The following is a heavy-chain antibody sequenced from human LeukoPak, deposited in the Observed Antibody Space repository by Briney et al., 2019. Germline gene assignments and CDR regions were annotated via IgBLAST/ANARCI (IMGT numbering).Heavy chain of an antibody. CDR2: INHSGST. Sequence: PSETLSLTCTVSGGSISSYYWSWIRQPPGKGLEWIGEINHSGSTNYNPSLKSRVTISVDTSKNQFSLKLSSVTAADTAVYYCARGSTVTIWFDPWGQGTLVTVSS. CDR3: ARGSTVTIWFDP. CDR1: GGSISSYY. V-gene: IGHV4-34*01. D-gene: IGHD4-11*01. J-gene: IGHJ5*02.